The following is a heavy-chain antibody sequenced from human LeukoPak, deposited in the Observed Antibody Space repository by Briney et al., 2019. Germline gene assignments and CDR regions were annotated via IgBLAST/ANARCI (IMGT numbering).Heavy chain of an antibody. V-gene: IGHV3-74*01. Sequence: GGSLRLSCAASGFTFSSYWMHWVRQAPGKGVVWVSRINSDGSITNYADSVKGGFTISRDNAKNTLYLQMNSLRAEDTSVYYCARAEYYYDSSGYYDGYFQHWGQGTLVTVSS. CDR3: ARAEYYYDSSGYYDGYFQH. D-gene: IGHD3-22*01. J-gene: IGHJ1*01. CDR2: INSDGSIT. CDR1: GFTFSSYW.